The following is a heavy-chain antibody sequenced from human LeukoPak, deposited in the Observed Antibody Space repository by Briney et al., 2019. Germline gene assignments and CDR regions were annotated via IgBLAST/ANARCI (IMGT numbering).Heavy chain of an antibody. J-gene: IGHJ4*02. D-gene: IGHD5-24*01. V-gene: IGHV4-31*03. CDR1: GGSISSGGYY. CDR2: FYYSGST. CDR3: ARDPWGDGYNLAFGY. Sequence: SETLSLTCTVSGGSISSGGYYWSWIRQHPGKGLEWIGYFYYSGSTYYNPSLKSRVTISVDTSKNQFSLKLSSVTAADTAVYYCARDPWGDGYNLAFGYWGQGTLVTVSS.